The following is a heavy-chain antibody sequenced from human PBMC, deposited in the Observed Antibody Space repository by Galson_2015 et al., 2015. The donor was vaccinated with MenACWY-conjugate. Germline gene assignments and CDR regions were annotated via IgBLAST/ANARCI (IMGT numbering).Heavy chain of an antibody. J-gene: IGHJ4*02. CDR2: INHSGST. Sequence: ETLSLTCAVYGGSFSGYYWSWIRQPPGKGLEWIGEINHSGSTNYNPSLKSRVTISIDTSKNHFSLKLSSVTAADTAVYYCARGPPPYCSGSYYYFDYWGQGTLVTVSS. D-gene: IGHD1-26*01. CDR3: ARGPPPYCSGSYYYFDY. CDR1: GGSFSGYY. V-gene: IGHV4-34*01.